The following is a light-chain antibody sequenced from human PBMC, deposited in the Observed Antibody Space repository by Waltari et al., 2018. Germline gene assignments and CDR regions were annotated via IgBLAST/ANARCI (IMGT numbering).Light chain of an antibody. J-gene: IGKJ1*01. CDR1: ENILSF. CDR2: DTS. V-gene: IGKV3-20*01. Sequence: DIVLTQSPGTLSLSPGERATLSCRASENILSFLAWYQQKPGQAPRLRIYDTSTRATGIPDRFSGSGSGTDFSLTISRLEPEDLAVYYCQKYGTLPATFGQGTKVEIK. CDR3: QKYGTLPAT.